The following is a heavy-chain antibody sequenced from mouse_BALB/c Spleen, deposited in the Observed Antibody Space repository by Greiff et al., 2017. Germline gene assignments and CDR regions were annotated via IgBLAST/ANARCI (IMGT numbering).Heavy chain of an antibody. Sequence: EVQRVESGGDLVKPGVSLKLSCAASGFTFSSYGMSWVRQTPDKRLEWVATISSGGSYTYYPDSVKGRFTISRDNAKNTLYLQMSSLKSEDTAMYYCARQGGNYPFDYWGQGTTLTVSS. J-gene: IGHJ2*01. V-gene: IGHV5-6*01. CDR1: GFTFSSYG. CDR2: ISSGGSYT. D-gene: IGHD2-1*01. CDR3: ARQGGNYPFDY.